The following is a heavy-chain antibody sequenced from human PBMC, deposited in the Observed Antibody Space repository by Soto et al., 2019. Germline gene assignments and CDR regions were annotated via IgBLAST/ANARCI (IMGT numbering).Heavy chain of an antibody. J-gene: IGHJ6*02. D-gene: IGHD6-25*01. Sequence: PVKVSCKASGGTFSRYAISWVRQAPGQGLEWMGGIIPIFGTANYAQKFQGKVTIIADESTSTAYMERRSLRSEDTAVYYCARDFSATLGAGYYYGMDVWGQGTTVTVSS. V-gene: IGHV1-69*13. CDR1: GGTFSRYA. CDR3: ARDFSATLGAGYYYGMDV. CDR2: IIPIFGTA.